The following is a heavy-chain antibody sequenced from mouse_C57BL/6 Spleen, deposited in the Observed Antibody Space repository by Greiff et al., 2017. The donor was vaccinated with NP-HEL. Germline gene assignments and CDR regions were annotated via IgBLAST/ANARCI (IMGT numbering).Heavy chain of an antibody. CDR2: INPGSGGT. Sequence: VQLQQSGAELVRPGTSVKVSCKASGYAFTNYLIEWVKQRPGQGLEWIGVINPGSGGTNYNEKFKGKATLTADKSSRTAYMQLSSLTSEDSAVYFCAREIGNYVETAMDYWGQGTSVTVSS. D-gene: IGHD2-1*01. CDR3: AREIGNYVETAMDY. J-gene: IGHJ4*01. V-gene: IGHV1-54*01. CDR1: GYAFTNYL.